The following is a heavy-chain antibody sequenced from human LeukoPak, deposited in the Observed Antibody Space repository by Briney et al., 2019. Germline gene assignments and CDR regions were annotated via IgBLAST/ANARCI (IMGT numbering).Heavy chain of an antibody. Sequence: GGSLRLSCAASGFTLSNYWMHWVRQAPGKGLVWVSRINANGSSASYADSVKGRFTISRDNAKNTLYLQMNSLRAEDTAMYYCARDYGRSRDYGMDVWGQGTTVTVSS. CDR1: GFTLSNYW. CDR3: ARDYGRSRDYGMDV. D-gene: IGHD3-10*01. V-gene: IGHV3-74*01. CDR2: INANGSSA. J-gene: IGHJ6*02.